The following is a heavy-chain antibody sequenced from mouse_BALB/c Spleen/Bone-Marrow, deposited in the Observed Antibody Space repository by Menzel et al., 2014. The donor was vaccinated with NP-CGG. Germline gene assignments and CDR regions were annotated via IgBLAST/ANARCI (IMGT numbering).Heavy chain of an antibody. D-gene: IGHD2-4*01. CDR3: ARSNDYDPLAY. CDR2: IYPGDGDT. V-gene: IGHV1-80*01. Sequence: VKLMESGAEPVRPGSSVKISCKGSGYAFSSYWMNWVKQRPGQGLEWIGQIYPGDGDTNNYGKFKGKATLTADKSSTTVYMQLSSLTSEDSAVYFCARSNDYDPLAYWGQGTLVTVSA. J-gene: IGHJ3*01. CDR1: GYAFSSYW.